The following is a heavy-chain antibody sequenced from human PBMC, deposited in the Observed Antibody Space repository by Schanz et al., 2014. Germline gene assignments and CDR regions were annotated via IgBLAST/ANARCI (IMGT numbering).Heavy chain of an antibody. Sequence: EVHLLESGGGLVSPGGSLRLSCAASGFNFSDYAMCWVRQAPGKGLEWVSAISGGGGTTYYTDSVKGRFTISRDNSKSTLYLQMNSLRAEDTAVYYCAKDGPGGSGSYSADGGMDVWGQGTTVTVSS. V-gene: IGHV3-23*01. J-gene: IGHJ6*02. CDR3: AKDGPGGSGSYSADGGMDV. CDR2: ISGGGGTT. D-gene: IGHD3-10*01. CDR1: GFNFSDYA.